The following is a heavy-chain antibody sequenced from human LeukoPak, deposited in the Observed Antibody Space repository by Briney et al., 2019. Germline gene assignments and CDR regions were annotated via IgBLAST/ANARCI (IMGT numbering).Heavy chain of an antibody. V-gene: IGHV1-46*01. CDR1: GYTFTSYY. CDR2: INPSGGST. D-gene: IGHD3-3*01. Sequence: ASVKVSCKASGYTFTSYYMHWVRQAPGQGLEWMGIINPSGGSTSYAQKFQGRVTITRDTSATAAYMELSSLRSEDMAVYYCARENWNYADYWGQGTLVTVSS. J-gene: IGHJ4*01. CDR3: ARENWNYADY.